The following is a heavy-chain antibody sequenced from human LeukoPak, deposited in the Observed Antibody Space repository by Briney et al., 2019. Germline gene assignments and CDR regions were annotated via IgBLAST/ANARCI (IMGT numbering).Heavy chain of an antibody. CDR3: ARRARGAKFGSGAFDI. J-gene: IGHJ3*02. V-gene: IGHV4-39*01. CDR2: IYYSGST. Sequence: SETLSLTCTVSGGSISSSTYCWGWIRQPPGKGLEWIGSIYYSGSTYYNPSLKSRVTISVDTSKNQFSLKLSSVTAADTAVYYCARRARGAKFGSGAFDIWGQGTMVTVSS. D-gene: IGHD3-10*01. CDR1: GGSISSSTYC.